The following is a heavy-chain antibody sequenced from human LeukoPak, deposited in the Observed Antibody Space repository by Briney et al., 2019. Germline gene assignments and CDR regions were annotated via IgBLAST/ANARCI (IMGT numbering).Heavy chain of an antibody. CDR3: ARADSEMATDYLLYYYYGMDV. J-gene: IGHJ6*02. CDR1: GYTFTSYY. D-gene: IGHD5-24*01. CDR2: INPSGGST. V-gene: IGHV1-46*01. Sequence: ASVKLSCKASGYTFTSYYIHWVRQAPGQGLEWMGIINPSGGSTTYTQKFLGRVTMTRDTSTSTVYMELSSLRSEDKAVYYCARADSEMATDYLLYYYYGMDVWGQGTTVNVSS.